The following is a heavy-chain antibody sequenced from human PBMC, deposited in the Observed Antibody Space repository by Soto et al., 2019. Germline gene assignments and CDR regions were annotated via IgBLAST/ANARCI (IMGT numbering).Heavy chain of an antibody. Sequence: EVQLLESGGGLVQPGGSLRLSCAASGFTFSSYAMSWVRQAPGKGLEWVSAISGSGGSTYYADSVKGRFTISRDNSKNTLYLQMNSLRAEDTAVYYCAKDPYYDSSGGNWFDPWGQGTLVTVSS. D-gene: IGHD3-22*01. CDR1: GFTFSSYA. CDR2: ISGSGGST. CDR3: AKDPYYDSSGGNWFDP. V-gene: IGHV3-23*01. J-gene: IGHJ5*02.